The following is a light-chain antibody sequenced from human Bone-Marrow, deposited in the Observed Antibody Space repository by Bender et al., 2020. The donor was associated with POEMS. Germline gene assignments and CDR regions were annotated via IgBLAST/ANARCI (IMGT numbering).Light chain of an antibody. CDR1: SSDVGSYNV. V-gene: IGLV2-23*02. J-gene: IGLJ1*01. CDR2: EVS. Sequence: QSALTQPASVSGSPGQSITISCTGTSSDVGSYNVVSWYRHHPGKAPKLIIYEVSKRPSGVSDHFSGSKSGNTASLTISGLQAEDEADYYCCSYAGTTIYVFGTGTKVTVL. CDR3: CSYAGTTIYV.